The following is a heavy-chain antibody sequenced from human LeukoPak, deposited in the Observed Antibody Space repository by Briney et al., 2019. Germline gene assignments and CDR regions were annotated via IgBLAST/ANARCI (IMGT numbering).Heavy chain of an antibody. CDR3: ARHFLTTVTTRFDY. J-gene: IGHJ4*02. V-gene: IGHV4-38-2*01. CDR1: GYPISSGYY. D-gene: IGHD4-17*01. Sequence: SETLSLTCAVSGYPISSGYYWGWIRQPPGKGLEWIGSIYHSGSIYYNPSPKSRVTISVDTSKNQFSLKLSSVTAADTAVYYCARHFLTTVTTRFDYWGQGTLVTVSS. CDR2: IYHSGSI.